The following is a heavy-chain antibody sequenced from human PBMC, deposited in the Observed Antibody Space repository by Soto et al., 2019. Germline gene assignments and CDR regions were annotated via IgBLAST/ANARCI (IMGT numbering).Heavy chain of an antibody. CDR2: IWYDGSNK. Sequence: PGGSLRLSCAASGFTFSSYGMHWVRQAPGKGLEWVAVIWYDGSNKYYADSVKGRFTISRDNSKNTLYLQMNSLRAEDTAVYYCARDGDLGPIYYYYYYMDVWGKGTTVTVSS. CDR3: ARDGDLGPIYYYYYYMDV. CDR1: GFTFSSYG. J-gene: IGHJ6*03. V-gene: IGHV3-33*01. D-gene: IGHD7-27*01.